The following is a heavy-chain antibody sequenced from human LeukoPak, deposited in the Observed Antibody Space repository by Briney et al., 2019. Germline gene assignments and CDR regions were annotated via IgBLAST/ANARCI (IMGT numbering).Heavy chain of an antibody. CDR1: GGSFSGYY. D-gene: IGHD3-3*01. CDR2: INHSGST. J-gene: IGHJ5*02. CDR3: ARRGYYDFWSGLNWFDP. V-gene: IGHV4-34*01. Sequence: SETLSLTCAVYGGSFSGYYWSWIRQPPGKGLEWIGEINHSGSTNYNPSLKSRVTISVDTSKNQFSLKLSSVTAADTAVYYCARRGYYDFWSGLNWFDPWGQGTLVTVSS.